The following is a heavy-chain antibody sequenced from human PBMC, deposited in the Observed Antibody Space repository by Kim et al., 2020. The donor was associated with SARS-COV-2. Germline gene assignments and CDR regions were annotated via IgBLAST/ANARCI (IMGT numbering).Heavy chain of an antibody. CDR3: ASSLAAGQWLVYFDY. D-gene: IGHD6-19*01. J-gene: IGHJ4*02. V-gene: IGHV4-59*13. Sequence: SETLSLTCTVSGGSISSYYWSWIRQPPGKGLEWIGYIYYSGSTNYNPSLKSRVTISVDTSKNQFSLKLSSVTAADTAVYYCASSLAAGQWLVYFDYWGQGTLVTVSS. CDR2: IYYSGST. CDR1: GGSISSYY.